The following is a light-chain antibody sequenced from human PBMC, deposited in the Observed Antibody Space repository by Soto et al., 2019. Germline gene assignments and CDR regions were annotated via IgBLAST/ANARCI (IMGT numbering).Light chain of an antibody. Sequence: DVVLTQSPLSLPVTLGQPASISCRSSQSLVYSDGNTYLHWIQQRAGQSPRRLIYNVSIRDSGGPDRFQRRGSGTEFTTKNRRGGAEDCGIFYRLQGYHWPPCLFGQGTKLEIK. CDR2: NVS. J-gene: IGKJ2*01. CDR3: LQGYHWPPCL. CDR1: QSLVYSDGNTY. V-gene: IGKV2-30*01.